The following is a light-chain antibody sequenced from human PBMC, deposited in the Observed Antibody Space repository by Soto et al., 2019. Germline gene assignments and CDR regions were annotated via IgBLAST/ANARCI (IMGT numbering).Light chain of an antibody. J-gene: IGKJ1*01. CDR3: QQYNSYRWT. CDR2: KAS. Sequence: DFLMTQSPSTLSASVGDRVTITCRASQSISDRLAWYQQKPGNAPKLLIYKASSLQSGVPSRFSGSGSGTDFTLTIISLQPDDFAMYYCQQYNSYRWTFGQGTKVEIK. V-gene: IGKV1-5*03. CDR1: QSISDR.